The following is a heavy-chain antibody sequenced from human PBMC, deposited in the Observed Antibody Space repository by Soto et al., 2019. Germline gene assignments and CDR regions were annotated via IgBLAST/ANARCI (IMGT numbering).Heavy chain of an antibody. D-gene: IGHD2-21*02. CDR2: MNPNSGNT. V-gene: IGHV1-8*01. J-gene: IGHJ3*02. CDR1: GYTFTSYD. CDR3: AKSLYCGGDCSDAFDI. Sequence: GASVKVSCKASGYTFTSYDINWVRQATGQGLEWMGWMNPNSGNTGYAQKFQGRVTMTRNTSRSTAYMELSSLRSEDTAVYYCAKSLYCGGDCSDAFDIWGQGTMVTVS.